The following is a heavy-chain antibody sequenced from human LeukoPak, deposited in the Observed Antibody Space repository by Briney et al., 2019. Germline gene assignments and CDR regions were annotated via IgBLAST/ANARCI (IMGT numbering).Heavy chain of an antibody. V-gene: IGHV3-7*01. D-gene: IGHD6-19*01. J-gene: IGHJ4*02. CDR2: IKQDGSEK. Sequence: GGSLRLSCAASGFTVSSNYMTWVRQAPGKGLEWVANIKQDGSEKYYVDSVKGRFTISRDNAKNSLYLQMNSLRAEDTAVYYCARSIVGGWWPYFDYWGQGTLVTVSS. CDR3: ARSIVGGWWPYFDY. CDR1: GFTVSSNY.